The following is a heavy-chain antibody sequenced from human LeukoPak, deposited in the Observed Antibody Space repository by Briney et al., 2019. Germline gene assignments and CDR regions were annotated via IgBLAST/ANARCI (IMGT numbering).Heavy chain of an antibody. V-gene: IGHV3-23*01. CDR3: ARERAGYSGNDYFDY. Sequence: GGSLRLSCAASGFTFSSYGMSWVRQAPGKGLEWVSAISGSGGSTYYADSVKGRFTISRDNSKNTLYLQMNSLRAEDTALYYCARERAGYSGNDYFDYWGQGTLVTVSS. D-gene: IGHD5-12*01. J-gene: IGHJ4*02. CDR2: ISGSGGST. CDR1: GFTFSSYG.